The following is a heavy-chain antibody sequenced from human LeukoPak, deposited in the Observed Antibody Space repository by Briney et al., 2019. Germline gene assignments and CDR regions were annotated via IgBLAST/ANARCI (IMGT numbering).Heavy chain of an antibody. CDR1: GFTFSSYS. CDR3: ARDAGACSSTSCGAEDC. CDR2: ISSSSSYI. Sequence: GGSLRLSCAASGFTFSSYSMNWVRQAPGKGLEWVSSISSSSSYIYYADSVKGRFTISRDNAKNSLYLQMNSLRAEDTAVYYCARDAGACSSTSCGAEDCWGQGTLVTVSS. D-gene: IGHD2-2*01. V-gene: IGHV3-21*01. J-gene: IGHJ4*02.